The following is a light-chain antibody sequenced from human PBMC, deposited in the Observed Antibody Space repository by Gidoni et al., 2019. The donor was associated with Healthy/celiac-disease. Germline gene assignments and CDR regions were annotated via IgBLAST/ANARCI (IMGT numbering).Light chain of an antibody. CDR3: QQYDNLPF. J-gene: IGKJ5*01. CDR1: QDISNY. CDR2: DAS. Sequence: DIQMPQSPSSLSASVGDRVTITCQASQDISNYLNWYQQKPGKAPKLLIYDASNLETGVPSRFSGSGSGTDFTCTISSLQPEDIATYYCQQYDNLPFFGQGTRLEIK. V-gene: IGKV1-33*01.